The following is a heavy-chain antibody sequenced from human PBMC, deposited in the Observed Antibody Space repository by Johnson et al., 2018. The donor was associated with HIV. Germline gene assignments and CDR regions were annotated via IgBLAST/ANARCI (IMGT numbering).Heavy chain of an antibody. J-gene: IGHJ3*02. CDR2: IYSGGST. D-gene: IGHD3-22*01. V-gene: IGHV3-53*01. CDR1: GFTVSSNY. Sequence: VQLVESGGGLIQPGGSLRLSCAASGFTVSSNYMSWVRQAPGMGLEWVSVIYSGGSTYYADSVKGRFTISRDNSKNTPYLQMNSLRAEDTAVYYCARGPRHTYHYDSSGYSGAFDIWGQGTMVTVSS. CDR3: ARGPRHTYHYDSSGYSGAFDI.